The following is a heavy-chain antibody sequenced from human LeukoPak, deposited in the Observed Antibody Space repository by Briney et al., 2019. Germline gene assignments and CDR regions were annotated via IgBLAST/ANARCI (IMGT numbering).Heavy chain of an antibody. V-gene: IGHV3-48*03. Sequence: GSLRLSCAASGFTFSSYEMNWVRQAPGKGLEWVSYISSSGSTIYYADSAKGRFTISRDNSKNTLYLQMNSLRAEDTAVYARRAGGYSHPYDYWGQGILVTVSS. CDR2: ISSSGSTI. CDR3: RAGGYSHPYDY. D-gene: IGHD4-23*01. CDR1: GFTFSSYE. J-gene: IGHJ4*02.